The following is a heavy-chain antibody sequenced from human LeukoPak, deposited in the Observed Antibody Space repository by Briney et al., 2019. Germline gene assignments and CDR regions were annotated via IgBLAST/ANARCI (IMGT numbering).Heavy chain of an antibody. V-gene: IGHV4-34*01. CDR2: INHSGST. CDR1: VGSLRGSG. J-gene: IGHJ4*02. CDR3: VIGVGQAVSWVLFHY. D-gene: IGHD2/OR15-2a*01. Sequence: SETLSLTCTNQVGSLRGSGWSESRQPPGKGLEWIGEINHSGSTNYNPSLKSRVTISLDTSKNQFSLKLSSVTAADTAVYYCVIGVGQAVSWVLFHYWGEGTLVTVSS.